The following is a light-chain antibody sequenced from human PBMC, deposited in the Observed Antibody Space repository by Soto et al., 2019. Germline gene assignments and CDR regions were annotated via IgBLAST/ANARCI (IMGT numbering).Light chain of an antibody. CDR3: QQYKSYPWT. CDR2: TAS. V-gene: IGKV1-16*02. J-gene: IGKJ1*01. Sequence: DIHMTQSPSSLSASVGDRVTITCRATQDINHYLVWFQQKPGRAPKSLTYTASNLQSGVPSYFNASGSGTYFTLTIGSLQPDDFATYYCQQYKSYPWTFGQGTKVEIK. CDR1: QDINHY.